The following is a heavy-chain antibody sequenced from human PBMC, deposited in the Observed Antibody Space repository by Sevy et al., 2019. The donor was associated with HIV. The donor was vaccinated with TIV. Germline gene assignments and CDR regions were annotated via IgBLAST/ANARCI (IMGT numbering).Heavy chain of an antibody. CDR3: ARGLMRRGYCSGGSCYGGDNPHYYYYMDV. J-gene: IGHJ6*03. CDR1: GGSFSGYY. V-gene: IGHV4-34*01. D-gene: IGHD2-15*01. Sequence: SETLSLTCAVYGGSFSGYYWSWIRQPPGKGLEWIGEINHSGSTNYNPSLKSRVTISVDTSKNQCSLRLSSVTAADTAVYYCARGLMRRGYCSGGSCYGGDNPHYYYYMDVWGKGTTVTVSS. CDR2: INHSGST.